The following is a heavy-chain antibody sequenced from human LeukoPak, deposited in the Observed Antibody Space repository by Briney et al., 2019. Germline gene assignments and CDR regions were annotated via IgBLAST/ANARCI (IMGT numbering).Heavy chain of an antibody. J-gene: IGHJ4*02. V-gene: IGHV1-2*02. CDR2: INHNSGDT. Sequence: GASVKVSCKASGYTFTGYYIHWVRQPAAQGLEWMGSINHNSGDTNYEQKFQGRVTMTRDTANSTTYMEMNMLRSGDTAVYFCARDKYCIGGNCFPYFYFWGQGTLVTVSS. CDR3: ARDKYCIGGNCFPYFYF. CDR1: GYTFTGYY. D-gene: IGHD2-15*01.